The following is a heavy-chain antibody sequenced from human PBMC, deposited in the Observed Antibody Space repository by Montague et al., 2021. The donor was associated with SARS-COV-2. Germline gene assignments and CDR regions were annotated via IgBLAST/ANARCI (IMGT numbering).Heavy chain of an antibody. V-gene: IGHV4-59*01. CDR1: GGSIGAYY. CDR3: ARESRLKYLEWSGSRYDYYGMDV. J-gene: IGHJ6*02. CDR2: ISSSGTT. D-gene: IGHD3-3*01. Sequence: SETLSLTCTVSGGSIGAYYGSWIRQPPGKGPEWIAYISSSGTTNYNPSLKSRITVSVDTSRNQLSLKLSSVTAADSAVYYCARESRLKYLEWSGSRYDYYGMDVWGQGTTVTVSS.